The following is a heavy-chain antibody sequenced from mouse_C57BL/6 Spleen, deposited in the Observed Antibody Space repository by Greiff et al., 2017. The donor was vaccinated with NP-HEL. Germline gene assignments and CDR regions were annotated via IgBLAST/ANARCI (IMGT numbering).Heavy chain of an antibody. V-gene: IGHV1-22*01. CDR2: INPNNGGT. D-gene: IGHD1-1*01. Sequence: VQLQQSGPELVKPGASVKMSCKASGYTFTDYNMHWVKQSHGKSLEWIGYINPNNGGTSYNQKFKGKATLTVNKSSSTAYMELRSLTSEDSAVYYCARSRITTVVAYYFDYWGQGTTLTVSS. CDR1: GYTFTDYN. CDR3: ARSRITTVVAYYFDY. J-gene: IGHJ2*01.